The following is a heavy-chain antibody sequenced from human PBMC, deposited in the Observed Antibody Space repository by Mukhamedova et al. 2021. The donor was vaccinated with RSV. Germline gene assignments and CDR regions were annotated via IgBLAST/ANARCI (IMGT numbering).Heavy chain of an antibody. CDR3: ARAPYSGSYSDAFDI. Sequence: FSYISSSSSTIYYADSVKGRFTISRDNATNSLYLQMHRLRAEDTAVYYCARAPYSGSYSDAFDIWCHGTLVTASS. D-gene: IGHD1-26*01. V-gene: IGHV3-48*04. J-gene: IGHJ3*02. CDR2: ISSSSSTI.